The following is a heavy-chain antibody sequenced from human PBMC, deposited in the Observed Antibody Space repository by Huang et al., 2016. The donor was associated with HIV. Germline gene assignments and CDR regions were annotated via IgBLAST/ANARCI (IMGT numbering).Heavy chain of an antibody. Sequence: VQLLESGGGLVQPGGSLRLSCAASGFTFSSFARSWFRQAPGKGLEWVAATSASGGRTYFAFSVKGRFTIARDNSNNTVYLQMNILKDEDTAVYYCPRNGRSTYRYDWYFDFWGRGTLVTVSS. CDR1: GFTFSSFA. J-gene: IGHJ2*01. V-gene: IGHV3-23*01. D-gene: IGHD3-16*02. CDR3: PRNGRSTYRYDWYFDF. CDR2: TSASGGRT.